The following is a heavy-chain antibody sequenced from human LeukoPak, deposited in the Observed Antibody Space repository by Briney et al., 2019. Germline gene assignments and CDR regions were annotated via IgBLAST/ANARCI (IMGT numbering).Heavy chain of an antibody. J-gene: IGHJ4*02. CDR1: GYTFTSYY. Sequence: ASVKVSCKASGYTFTSYYMHWVRQAPGQGLEWMGIINPSGGSTSYAQKFQGGVTMTRDMSTSTVYMELSSLRSEDTAVYYCAREVVPYYYDSSGHTDYWGQGTLVTVSS. V-gene: IGHV1-46*01. CDR3: AREVVPYYYDSSGHTDY. D-gene: IGHD3-22*01. CDR2: INPSGGST.